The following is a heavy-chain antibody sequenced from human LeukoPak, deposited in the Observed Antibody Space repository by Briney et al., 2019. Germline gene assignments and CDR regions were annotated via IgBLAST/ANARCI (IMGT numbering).Heavy chain of an antibody. V-gene: IGHV4-39*01. CDR1: GDSMSNSNSY. D-gene: IGHD7-27*01. Sequence: SETLSLTCTVSGDSMSNSNSYWAWNRQPPGKGLEWIGSIYYDGKTYYSPSLRSRVTVSADTSKSQFSLKLSSVTAADTAVYYCARGLGYYYYYGMDVWGQGTTVTVSS. J-gene: IGHJ6*02. CDR2: IYYDGKT. CDR3: ARGLGYYYYYGMDV.